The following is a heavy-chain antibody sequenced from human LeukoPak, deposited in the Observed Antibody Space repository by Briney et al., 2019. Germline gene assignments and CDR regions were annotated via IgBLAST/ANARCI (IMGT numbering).Heavy chain of an antibody. J-gene: IGHJ3*02. CDR1: GGSISSSNW. V-gene: IGHV4-4*02. CDR3: ARAVDYGGNSWAFDI. D-gene: IGHD4-23*01. Sequence: SETLSLTCAVSGGSISSSNWWSWVRQPPGKGLEWIGEIYHSGSTNYNPSLKSRVTISVDTSKNQFSLKLSSVTAADTAVYYCARAVDYGGNSWAFDIWGQGTMVTVSS. CDR2: IYHSGST.